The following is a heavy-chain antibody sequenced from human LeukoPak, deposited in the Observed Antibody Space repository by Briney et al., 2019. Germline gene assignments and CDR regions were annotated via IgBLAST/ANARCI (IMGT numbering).Heavy chain of an antibody. D-gene: IGHD5-18*01. V-gene: IGHV3-23*01. J-gene: IGHJ4*02. CDR3: TRSYSQHGSQYYFDY. CDR1: GFTFSNYS. CDR2: ISGSGGST. Sequence: GGSLRLSCAASGFTFSNYSMSWVRQAPGEGLEWVSAISGSGGSTYYADSVKGRFTISRDNSKNTLYLQMNSLRAEDTAVYYCTRSYSQHGSQYYFDYWGLGTLVTISS.